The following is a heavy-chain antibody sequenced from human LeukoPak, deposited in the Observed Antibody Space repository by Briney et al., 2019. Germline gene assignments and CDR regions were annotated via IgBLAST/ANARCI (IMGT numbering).Heavy chain of an antibody. CDR3: ARGSSGTAVRGVSWAWFDP. CDR2: IYTGGNT. Sequence: GGSLRLSCAASGFTVSSKYMSWVRQAPGKGLEWVSVIYTGGNTYYADSVKGRFTISRDNSKNTLYLQMNSLRVDDTAVYYCARGSSGTAVRGVSWAWFDPWGQGTLVTVSS. V-gene: IGHV3-53*01. J-gene: IGHJ5*02. D-gene: IGHD3-10*01. CDR1: GFTVSSKY.